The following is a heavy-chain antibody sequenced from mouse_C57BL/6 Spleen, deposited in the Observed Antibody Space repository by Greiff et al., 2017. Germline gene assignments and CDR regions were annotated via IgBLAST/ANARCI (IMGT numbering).Heavy chain of an antibody. CDR2: ISSGGSYT. Sequence: EVKLMESGGDLVKPGGSLKLSCAASGFTFSSYGMSWVRQTPDKRLEWVATISSGGSYTYYPDSVKGRFTISRDNAKNTLYLQMSSLKSEDTAMYYCARQNYGNSFDYWGQGTTLTVSS. J-gene: IGHJ2*01. D-gene: IGHD2-1*01. CDR3: ARQNYGNSFDY. CDR1: GFTFSSYG. V-gene: IGHV5-6*01.